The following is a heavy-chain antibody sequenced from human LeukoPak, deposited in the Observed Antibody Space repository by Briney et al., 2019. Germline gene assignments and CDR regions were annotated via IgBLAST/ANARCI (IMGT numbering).Heavy chain of an antibody. D-gene: IGHD1-7*01. V-gene: IGHV3-66*01. J-gene: IGHJ4*02. CDR1: GFTVSSNY. CDR2: IYSGGST. CDR3: ARDLTGTTRG. Sequence: PGGSLRLSCAASGFTVSSNYMSWVRQAPGKGLEWVSVIYSGGSTYYADSVKGRFTISRDNSKSTLYLQMNSLRAEDTAVYYCARDLTGTTRGWGQGTLVTVSS.